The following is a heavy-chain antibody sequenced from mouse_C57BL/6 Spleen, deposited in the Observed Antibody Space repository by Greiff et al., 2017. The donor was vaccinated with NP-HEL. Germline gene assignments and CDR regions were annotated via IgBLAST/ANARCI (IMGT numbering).Heavy chain of an antibody. Sequence: VQLQQSGAELVKPGASVKMSCKASGYTFTSYWITWVKQRPGQGLEWIGDIYPGSGSTNYNEKFKSKATLTVDTSSSTAYMQLSSLTSEDSAVYYCARREMGLLVDYWGQGTTLTVSS. D-gene: IGHD2-3*01. V-gene: IGHV1-55*01. J-gene: IGHJ2*01. CDR1: GYTFTSYW. CDR2: IYPGSGST. CDR3: ARREMGLLVDY.